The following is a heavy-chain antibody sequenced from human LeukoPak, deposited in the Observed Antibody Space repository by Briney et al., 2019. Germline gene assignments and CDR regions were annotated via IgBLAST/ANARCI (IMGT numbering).Heavy chain of an antibody. D-gene: IGHD3-9*01. Sequence: GGSLRLSCAASGFTFSSYAMSWVRQAPGKGLEWVSAISGSGGSTYYADSVKGRFTISRDNSKNTLYLQINSLRAEDTAVYYCAKDSETEESYYDILTGPASDYWGQGTLVTVSS. CDR2: ISGSGGST. CDR3: AKDSETEESYYDILTGPASDY. CDR1: GFTFSSYA. J-gene: IGHJ4*02. V-gene: IGHV3-23*01.